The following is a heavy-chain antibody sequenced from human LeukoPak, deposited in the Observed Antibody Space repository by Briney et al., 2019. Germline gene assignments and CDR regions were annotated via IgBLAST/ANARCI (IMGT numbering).Heavy chain of an antibody. CDR1: GYTFTSYG. D-gene: IGHD3-3*01. J-gene: IGHJ4*02. Sequence: ASVKVSCKASGYTFTSYGISWVRQAPGQGLEWMGWISAYNGNTNYAQKLQGRITMTIETSTSTAYMELRSLRSDDTAVYYCATHPPVYDFWSGYYFDYWGQGTLVTVSS. CDR3: ATHPPVYDFWSGYYFDY. V-gene: IGHV1-18*01. CDR2: ISAYNGNT.